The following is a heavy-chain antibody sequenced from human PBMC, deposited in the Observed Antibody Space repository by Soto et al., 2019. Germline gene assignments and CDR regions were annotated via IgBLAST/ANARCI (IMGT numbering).Heavy chain of an antibody. CDR1: GGDFRRYA. V-gene: IGHV1-69*01. D-gene: IGHD3-22*01. CDR2: IVPIFGVT. CDR3: ARPDEGGYASNHHYYYAMDV. J-gene: IGHJ6*02. Sequence: QVQLVQSGAEVKEPGSSVKVSCKASGGDFRRYAISWVRQAPGQGLEWMGGIVPIFGVTNYAQRFQGRLTITADESTSTAYMDLISLRSEDTAVYFCARPDEGGYASNHHYYYAMDVWGQGTTVTVTS.